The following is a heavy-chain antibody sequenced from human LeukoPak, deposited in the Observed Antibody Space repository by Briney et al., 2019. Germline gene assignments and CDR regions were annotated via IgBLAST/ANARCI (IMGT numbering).Heavy chain of an antibody. D-gene: IGHD6-19*01. CDR3: ARAVAVAAPFDY. V-gene: IGHV4-61*02. CDR1: GGSIGSGSYY. CDR2: IYTTGTA. J-gene: IGHJ4*02. Sequence: SQTLSLTCTVSGGSIGSGSYYWSWIRQPAGKGLEWIGRIYTTGTANYNPSLTSRVTISLDTSKNQFSLKLSSVTAADTAVYYCARAVAVAAPFDYWGQGTLVTVSS.